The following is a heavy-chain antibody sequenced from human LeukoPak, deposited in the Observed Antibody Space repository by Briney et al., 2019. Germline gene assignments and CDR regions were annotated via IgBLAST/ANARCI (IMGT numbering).Heavy chain of an antibody. D-gene: IGHD6-19*01. CDR2: ISSSGSTI. CDR1: GFTFSDYY. Sequence: GGSLRLSCAASGFTFSDYYMSWIRQAPGKGLEWVACISSSGSTIYYADSVKGRFTISRDNSKDTLYLQMNSLRADDTAVYYCARDGGSAWFFRYWGQGTLVTVSS. CDR3: ARDGGSAWFFRY. V-gene: IGHV3-11*04. J-gene: IGHJ4*02.